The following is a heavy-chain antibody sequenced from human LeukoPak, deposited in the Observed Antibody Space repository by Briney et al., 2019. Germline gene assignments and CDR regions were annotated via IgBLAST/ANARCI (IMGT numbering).Heavy chain of an antibody. J-gene: IGHJ4*02. V-gene: IGHV4-34*01. D-gene: IGHD1-26*01. CDR2: INHSGST. Sequence: SETLCLTCAVYGGSFSGYYWSWIRQPPGKGLEWIGEINHSGSTNYNPSLKSRVTISVDTSKNQFSLKLSSVTAADTAVYYCARGVGATFGNWGQGTLVTVSS. CDR3: ARGVGATFGN. CDR1: GGSFSGYY.